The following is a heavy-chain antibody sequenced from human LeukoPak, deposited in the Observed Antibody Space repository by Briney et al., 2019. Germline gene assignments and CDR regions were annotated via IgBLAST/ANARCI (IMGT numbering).Heavy chain of an antibody. J-gene: IGHJ3*02. V-gene: IGHV4-34*01. Sequence: SETLSLTCAVYGGSFSGYYWSWIRQPPGKGLEWIGEINHSGSTNYNPSLKSRATISVDTSKNQFSLKLSSVTAADTAVYYCARLKYYYGSGREAFDIWGQGTMVTASS. CDR3: ARLKYYYGSGREAFDI. CDR1: GGSFSGYY. D-gene: IGHD3-10*01. CDR2: INHSGST.